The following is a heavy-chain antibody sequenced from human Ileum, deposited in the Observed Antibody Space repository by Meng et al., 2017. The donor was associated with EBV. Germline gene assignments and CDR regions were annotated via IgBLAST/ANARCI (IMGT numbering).Heavy chain of an antibody. CDR1: GGSIYGGYY. CDR2: IYLSGST. J-gene: IGHJ4*02. Sequence: EVRRGLVRHSHTLVLTCAVSGGSIYGGYYWSWIRQPLVKGLEWIGLIYLSGSTNYNNYLKSRLTISIEKYKNKLSLKLSSVNDEDTDVYYCDRGNAYDLLDDYKVFEYWGQGIMVTVSS. D-gene: IGHD3-9*01. V-gene: IGHV4-30-4*01. CDR3: DRGNAYDLLDDYKVFEY.